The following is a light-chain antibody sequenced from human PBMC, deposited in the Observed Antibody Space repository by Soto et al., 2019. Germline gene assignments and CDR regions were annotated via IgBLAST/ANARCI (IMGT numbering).Light chain of an antibody. J-gene: IGKJ1*01. CDR1: QSITSY. V-gene: IGKV1-39*01. Sequence: DIQMTQSPSSLSASVGDRVTITCRASQSITSYLNWYQQKPGKAPQLLIYAASSLQSGVPSRFSGSGSGTEFTLTISSLQPEDCATYFCQQSYTTPWTFGQGTKVEVK. CDR3: QQSYTTPWT. CDR2: AAS.